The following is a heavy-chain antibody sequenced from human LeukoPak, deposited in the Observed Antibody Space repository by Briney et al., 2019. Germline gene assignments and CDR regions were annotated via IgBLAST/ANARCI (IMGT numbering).Heavy chain of an antibody. CDR2: IYYSGST. V-gene: IGHV4-59*01. Sequence: SEXLSLTCTVSGGSISSYYWSWIRQPPGKGLEWIGYIYYSGSTNYNPSLTSRVTISVETTKNKCSLKLSSVTAADTAVYYCARDTSNTAMAHYWGQGTLVTVSS. D-gene: IGHD5-18*01. CDR3: ARDTSNTAMAHY. J-gene: IGHJ4*02. CDR1: GGSISSYY.